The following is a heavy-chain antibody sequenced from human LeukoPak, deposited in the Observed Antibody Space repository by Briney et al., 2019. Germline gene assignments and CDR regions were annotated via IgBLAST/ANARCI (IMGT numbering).Heavy chain of an antibody. V-gene: IGHV4-31*11. Sequence: SETLSLTCAVYGGSFSGYYRSWIRQHPGKGLEWIGYIYYSGSTYYNPSLKSRVTISVDTSKNQFSLKLSSVTAADTAVYYCARRYYDSSGYYFDYWGQGTLVTVSS. J-gene: IGHJ4*02. CDR3: ARRYYDSSGYYFDY. CDR1: GGSFSGYY. CDR2: IYYSGST. D-gene: IGHD3-22*01.